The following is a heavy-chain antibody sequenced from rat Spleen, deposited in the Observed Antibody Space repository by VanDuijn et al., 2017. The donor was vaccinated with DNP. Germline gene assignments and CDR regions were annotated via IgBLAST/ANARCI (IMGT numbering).Heavy chain of an antibody. CDR2: ISYDGSST. CDR3: ATTQPYYSSPYAMDA. V-gene: IGHV5-7*01. D-gene: IGHD1-2*01. J-gene: IGHJ4*01. CDR1: GFSFSDYA. Sequence: EVQLVESGGGLVQPGRSLKLSCAASGFSFSDYAMAWVRQSPKKGLEWVATISYDGSSTYYRDSVKGRFTISRDNAKSTLYLQMDSLRSEDTATYYCATTQPYYSSPYAMDAWGQGTSVTVSS.